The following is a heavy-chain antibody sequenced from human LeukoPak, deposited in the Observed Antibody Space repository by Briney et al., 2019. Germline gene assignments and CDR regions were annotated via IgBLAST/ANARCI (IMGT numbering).Heavy chain of an antibody. J-gene: IGHJ4*02. Sequence: GGSLRLSCAASGFSFDDYGMSWVRQAPGKGLEWVSSIDWNGSSTGYADSVKGRFTISRDNAKNSLYLQMNSLRAEDTALYYCARDADYYFDQWGQGTLVTVSS. CDR1: GFSFDDYG. V-gene: IGHV3-20*04. CDR3: ARDADYYFDQ. CDR2: IDWNGSST.